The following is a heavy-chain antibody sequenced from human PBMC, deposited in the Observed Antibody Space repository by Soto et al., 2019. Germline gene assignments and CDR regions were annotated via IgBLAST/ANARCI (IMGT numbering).Heavy chain of an antibody. D-gene: IGHD6-19*01. V-gene: IGHV4-31*03. CDR2: IYYSGST. CDR3: ATSSAVAGTRDY. Sequence: QVQLQESGPGLVKPSQTLSLTCTVSGGSLSSGGYYWSWIRQHPGKGLEWIGYIYYSGSTYYNPSLKSRVTISVDTSKNQFSLKLSSVTAADTAVYYCATSSAVAGTRDYWGQGTLVTVSS. J-gene: IGHJ4*02. CDR1: GGSLSSGGYY.